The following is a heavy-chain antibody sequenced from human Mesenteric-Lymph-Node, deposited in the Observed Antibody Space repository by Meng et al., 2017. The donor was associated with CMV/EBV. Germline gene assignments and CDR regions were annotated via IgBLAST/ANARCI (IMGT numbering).Heavy chain of an antibody. D-gene: IGHD3-10*02. V-gene: IGHV3-48*03. CDR1: GFSFSSYE. CDR2: ISSSGSGI. Sequence: GESLKISCAASGFSFSSYEMNWVRQAPGKGLEWILYISSSGSGIYSADSVKGRFAISTDSAKDSLFLQMNSLRAEDTAVYYCARDLLFYYYDRDSPLKTGHDYWGQGTVVTVSS. J-gene: IGHJ4*02. CDR3: ARDLLFYYYDRDSPLKTGHDY.